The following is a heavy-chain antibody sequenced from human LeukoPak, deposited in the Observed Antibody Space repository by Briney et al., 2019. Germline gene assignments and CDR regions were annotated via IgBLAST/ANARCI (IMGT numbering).Heavy chain of an antibody. J-gene: IGHJ4*02. V-gene: IGHV3-48*01. CDR3: ARDHLWAFDY. D-gene: IGHD2-21*01. Sequence: GGSLRLSCAASGFTFSSYSMNWVRQAPGKGLEWVSYITSSSGTIYYAGSVKGRFTISRDKAKKSLYLQMNSLRAEDTAVYYCARDHLWAFDYWGQGTLVTVSS. CDR1: GFTFSSYS. CDR2: ITSSSGTI.